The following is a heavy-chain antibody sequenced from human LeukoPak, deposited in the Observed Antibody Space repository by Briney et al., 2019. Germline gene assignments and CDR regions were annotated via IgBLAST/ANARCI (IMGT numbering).Heavy chain of an antibody. CDR1: GYSFTTYW. Sequence: GESLKISCKGSGYSFTTYWIAWVRQMPGEGLEWMAIIYPGDSDTRYSPSFQGQVTTSADKSISTASLQWSSLKASDTAMYYCARSGYTSSPLGGYFDYWGQGTLVTVSS. CDR3: ARSGYTSSPLGGYFDY. J-gene: IGHJ4*02. CDR2: IYPGDSDT. D-gene: IGHD2-2*02. V-gene: IGHV5-51*01.